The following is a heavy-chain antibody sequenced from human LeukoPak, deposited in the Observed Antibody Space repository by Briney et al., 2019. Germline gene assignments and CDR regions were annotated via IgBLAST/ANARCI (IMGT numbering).Heavy chain of an antibody. Sequence: GASVKVSCKASGYTFTGYYMHWVRQAPGQGLEWMGWINPNSGGTNYAQKFQGRVTMTRDTSISTAYMELSRLRSDDTAVYYCARSGSYYERGGSGAFDIWGQGTMVTVSS. V-gene: IGHV1-2*02. D-gene: IGHD3-10*01. CDR2: INPNSGGT. J-gene: IGHJ3*02. CDR1: GYTFTGYY. CDR3: ARSGSYYERGGSGAFDI.